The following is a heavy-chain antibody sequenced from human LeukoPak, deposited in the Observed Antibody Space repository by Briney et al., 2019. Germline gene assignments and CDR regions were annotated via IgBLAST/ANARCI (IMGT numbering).Heavy chain of an antibody. CDR2: IYTSGST. D-gene: IGHD2-2*01. V-gene: IGHV4-4*07. J-gene: IGHJ3*02. CDR3: ARRTYSVPNPKVAFDI. Sequence: SETLSLTCTVSGGSISSYYWSWIRQPAGKGLEWIGRIYTSGSTNYNPSLKSRVTMSVDTSKNQFSLKLSSVTAADTAVYYCARRTYSVPNPKVAFDIWGQGTMVTVSS. CDR1: GGSISSYY.